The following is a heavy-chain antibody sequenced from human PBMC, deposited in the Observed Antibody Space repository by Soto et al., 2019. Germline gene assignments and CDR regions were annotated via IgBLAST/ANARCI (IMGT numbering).Heavy chain of an antibody. V-gene: IGHV3-30*18. CDR2: ISHDGSYK. J-gene: IGHJ3*02. CDR3: PQGLLAIVGTTLPRNAFNI. D-gene: IGHD1-26*01. Sequence: GGSLRLSCAAAGFSFTTYVMHWVRQAPGKGLEWVAVISHDGSYKYYGDAVKGRFTISRDTSKNAVYLEMNSLRPEDTAVYYCPQGLLAIVGTTLPRNAFNIWGQGTRGTLS. CDR1: GFSFTTYV.